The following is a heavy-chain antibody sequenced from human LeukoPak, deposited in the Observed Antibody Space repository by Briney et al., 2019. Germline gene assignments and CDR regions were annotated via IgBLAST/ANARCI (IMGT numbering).Heavy chain of an antibody. CDR3: ARAYYDFWSGRDSSQYYYMDV. J-gene: IGHJ6*03. Sequence: PGGSLRLSCAASGFTFSNYWMHWVRQAPGKGLVWVSRINTDGSSTSYADSVKGRFTISRDNAKNTLYLQMNSLRAEDTAVYYCARAYYDFWSGRDSSQYYYMDVWGKGTTVTVSS. V-gene: IGHV3-74*01. D-gene: IGHD3-3*01. CDR2: INTDGSST. CDR1: GFTFSNYW.